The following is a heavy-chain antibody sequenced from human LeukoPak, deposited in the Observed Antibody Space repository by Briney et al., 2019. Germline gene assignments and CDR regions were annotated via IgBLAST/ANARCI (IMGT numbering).Heavy chain of an antibody. V-gene: IGHV3-53*01. Sequence: GGSLRLSCAASGFTFSSYWMSWVRQAPGKGLEWVSVIYSGGSTYYADSVKGRFTISRDNSKNTLYLQMNSLRAEDTAVYYCARDHCSSTSCYDAFDIWGQGTMVTVSS. J-gene: IGHJ3*02. CDR3: ARDHCSSTSCYDAFDI. CDR1: GFTFSSYW. CDR2: IYSGGST. D-gene: IGHD2-2*01.